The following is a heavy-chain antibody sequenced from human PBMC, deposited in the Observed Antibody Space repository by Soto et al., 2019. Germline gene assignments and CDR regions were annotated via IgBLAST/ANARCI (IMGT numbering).Heavy chain of an antibody. CDR2: IYHSGST. CDR1: GGSISSSNW. V-gene: IGHV4-4*02. Sequence: SETLSLTCAVSGGSISSSNWWSWVRQPPGKGLEWIGEIYHSGSTNYNPSLKSRVTISVDKSKNQFSLKLSSVTAADTAVYYCARAIVVVPAAKWYYYGMDVWGQGTTVTVSS. J-gene: IGHJ6*02. D-gene: IGHD2-2*01. CDR3: ARAIVVVPAAKWYYYGMDV.